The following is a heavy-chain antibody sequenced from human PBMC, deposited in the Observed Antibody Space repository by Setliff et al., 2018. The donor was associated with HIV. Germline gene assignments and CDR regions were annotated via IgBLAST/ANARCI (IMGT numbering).Heavy chain of an antibody. CDR3: ARDEGSGWPLDY. CDR1: GYTFINYG. J-gene: IGHJ4*02. D-gene: IGHD6-19*01. CDR2: ISAYNGNT. V-gene: IGHV1-18*01. Sequence: GASVKVSCKASGYTFINYGISWVRQAPGQGLEWMGWISAYNGNTNYAQQLQGRVTMTTDTSTSTAYMQLSSLRSEDTAVYYCARDEGSGWPLDYWGQGTLVTVSS.